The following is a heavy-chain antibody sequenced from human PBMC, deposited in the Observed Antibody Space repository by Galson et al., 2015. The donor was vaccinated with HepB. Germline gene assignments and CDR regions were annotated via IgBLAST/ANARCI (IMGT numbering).Heavy chain of an antibody. CDR2: LSGSDGYT. D-gene: IGHD1-1*01. Sequence: SLRLSCAASGFIFTNYAMTWVRQAPGKGLEWVSTLSGSDGYTDYAGSVGGRFTISRDTSKNTLYLQMNSLRAEDTAIYYCAKTPLERPVTRGFDYWGQGILVTVSS. CDR1: GFIFTNYA. CDR3: AKTPLERPVTRGFDY. V-gene: IGHV3-23*01. J-gene: IGHJ4*02.